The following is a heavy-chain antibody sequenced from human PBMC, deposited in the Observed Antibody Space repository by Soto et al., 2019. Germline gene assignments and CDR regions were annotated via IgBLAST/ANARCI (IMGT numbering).Heavy chain of an antibody. CDR3: ARVSTHSGTYFYFDY. CDR1: GFTFSSYW. J-gene: IGHJ4*02. V-gene: IGHV3-7*05. D-gene: IGHD1-26*01. CDR2: IKPDGSEK. Sequence: GESLKISCAASGFTFSSYWMSWVRQAPGKGLEWVANIKPDGSEKYYVDSVKGRFTISRDNAKNSLYVQMNSLRAEDTAVYYCARVSTHSGTYFYFDYWGQGTLVTVSS.